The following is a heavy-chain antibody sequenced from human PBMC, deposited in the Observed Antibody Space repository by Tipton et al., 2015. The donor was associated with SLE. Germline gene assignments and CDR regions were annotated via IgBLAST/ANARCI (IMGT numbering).Heavy chain of an antibody. D-gene: IGHD2-2*01. J-gene: IGHJ6*02. CDR1: GGSISSSSYY. CDR2: IYYSGST. CDR3: ATFCSIYDMDV. Sequence: TLSLTCTVSGGSISSSSYYWGWIRQPPGKGLEWIGSIYYSGSTYYNPSLKSRVTISVDTSKNQFSLKLSSVTAADTAVYYCATFCSIYDMDVWGQGATVTVSS. V-gene: IGHV4-39*01.